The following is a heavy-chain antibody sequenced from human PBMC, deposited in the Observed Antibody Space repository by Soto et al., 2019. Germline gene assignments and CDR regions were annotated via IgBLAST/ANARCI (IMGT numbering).Heavy chain of an antibody. J-gene: IGHJ2*01. Sequence: QVQLVESGGGVVQPGRSLRLSCAASGFTFSSYGMHWVRQAPGKGLEWVAVISYDGSNKYYADSVKGQFTISRDNSKNTLYLQMNSLRAEDTAVYYCAKEGYSSSWNYSYFDLWCRGTLVTVSS. CDR3: AKEGYSSSWNYSYFDL. CDR2: ISYDGSNK. CDR1: GFTFSSYG. D-gene: IGHD6-13*01. V-gene: IGHV3-30*18.